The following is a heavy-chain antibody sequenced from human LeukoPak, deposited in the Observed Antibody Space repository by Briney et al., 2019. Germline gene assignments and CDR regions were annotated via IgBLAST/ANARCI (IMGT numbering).Heavy chain of an antibody. J-gene: IGHJ6*03. CDR1: GGSFSGYY. V-gene: IGHV4-34*01. CDR3: ARDSYYYGSGRDYPYYYYYMDV. D-gene: IGHD3-10*01. Sequence: SETLSLTCAAYGGSFSGYYWSWIRQPPGKGLEWIGEINHSGSTNYNPSLKSRVTISVDTSKNQFSLKLSSVTAADTAVYYCARDSYYYGSGRDYPYYYYYMDVWGKGTTVTISS. CDR2: INHSGST.